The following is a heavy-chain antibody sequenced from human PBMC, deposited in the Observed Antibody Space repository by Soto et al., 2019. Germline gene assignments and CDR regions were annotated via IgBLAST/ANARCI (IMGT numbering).Heavy chain of an antibody. V-gene: IGHV5-51*01. CDR3: ARTRSFTLGFYYDGMDV. D-gene: IGHD6-6*01. J-gene: IGHJ6*02. CDR1: GYSFASYW. Sequence: GDPLKISFQCSGYSFASYWIGWLSQMPGKDLEWVGVMYPGDSGTRYSPAFQGQVTISADKSLRTAYLQCASLKASDTALYYCARTRSFTLGFYYDGMDVWGRGTTVTVSS. CDR2: MYPGDSGT.